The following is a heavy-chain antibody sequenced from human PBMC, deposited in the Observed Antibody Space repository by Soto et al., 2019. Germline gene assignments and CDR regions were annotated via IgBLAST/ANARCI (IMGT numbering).Heavy chain of an antibody. CDR3: AKGHGGNSGFDY. CDR1: GFTFSSYA. J-gene: IGHJ4*02. V-gene: IGHV3-23*01. D-gene: IGHD2-21*02. CDR2: ISGSGGST. Sequence: GGSLRLSCAASGFTFSSYAMSWVRQAPGKGLEWVSAISGSGGSTYYADSVKGRFTISRDNSKNTLYLQMNCLRAEDTAVYYCAKGHGGNSGFDYWGQGTLVTVSS.